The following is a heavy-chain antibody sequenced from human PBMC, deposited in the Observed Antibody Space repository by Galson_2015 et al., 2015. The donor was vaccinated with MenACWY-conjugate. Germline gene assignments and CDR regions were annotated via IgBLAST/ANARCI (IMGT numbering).Heavy chain of an antibody. CDR3: AQGAGSRWFDP. D-gene: IGHD3-10*01. Sequence: SLRLCCAASGITFSSYAMSWVRQAPGKGLEWVSSISTTGGTTYYADSVKGRFTISRDNSKNTLYLQMNSLRAGGTAVYYCAQGAGSRWFDPWGQGTLVIVSS. CDR2: ISTTGGTT. J-gene: IGHJ5*02. CDR1: GITFSSYA. V-gene: IGHV3-23*01.